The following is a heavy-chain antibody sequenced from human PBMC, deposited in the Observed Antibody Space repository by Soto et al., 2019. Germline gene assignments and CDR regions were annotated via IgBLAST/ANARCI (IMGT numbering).Heavy chain of an antibody. CDR3: ARDRKSITMIVVADRVGMDV. J-gene: IGHJ6*02. V-gene: IGHV1-2*04. D-gene: IGHD3-22*01. CDR1: GYTFTGYY. CDR2: INPNSGGT. Sequence: RASVKVSCKASGYTFTGYYMHWVRQAPGQGLEWMGWINPNSGGTNYAQKFQGWVTMTRDTSISTAYMELSRLRSDDTAVYYCARDRKSITMIVVADRVGMDVWGQGTTVTVSS.